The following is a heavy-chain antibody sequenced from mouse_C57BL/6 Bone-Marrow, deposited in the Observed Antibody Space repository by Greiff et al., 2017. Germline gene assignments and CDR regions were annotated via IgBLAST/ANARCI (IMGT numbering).Heavy chain of an antibody. D-gene: IGHD2-1*01. Sequence: EVKLVESGGGLVKPGGSLKLSCAASGFTFSDYGMHWVRQAPEKGLEWVAYISSGSSTIYYADTGKGRFTISRDNAKNTLFLQMTSLRSEDTAMYYCAKAYGNYSWFAYWGQGTLVTVSA. CDR3: AKAYGNYSWFAY. CDR1: GFTFSDYG. V-gene: IGHV5-17*01. J-gene: IGHJ3*01. CDR2: ISSGSSTI.